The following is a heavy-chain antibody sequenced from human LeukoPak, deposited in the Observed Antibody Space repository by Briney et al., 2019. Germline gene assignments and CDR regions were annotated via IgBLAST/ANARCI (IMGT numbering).Heavy chain of an antibody. V-gene: IGHV1-46*01. J-gene: IGHJ3*02. CDR1: GYTFTSYY. Sequence: ASVKVSCKASGYTFTSYYMHWVRQAPGQGLEWMGIINPSGGSTSYAQKFQGRVTMTRDTSTSTVYMELSSLRSEDTAVYYCASAETSGYDYPGAFDIWGQGTMVTVSS. CDR2: INPSGGST. D-gene: IGHD5-12*01. CDR3: ASAETSGYDYPGAFDI.